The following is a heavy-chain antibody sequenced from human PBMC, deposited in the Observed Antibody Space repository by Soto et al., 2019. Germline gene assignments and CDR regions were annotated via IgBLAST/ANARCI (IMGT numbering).Heavy chain of an antibody. V-gene: IGHV1-58*01. Sequence: SVKVSCKASGFTFTSSAVQWVRQARGQRLEWKGRIVVGSGNTNYAQKFQERVTITRDMSTSTAYMELSSLRSEDTAVYYCAADLVYYYDSSGLGQFDAFDIWGQGTMVTVSS. D-gene: IGHD3-22*01. J-gene: IGHJ3*02. CDR1: GFTFTSSA. CDR2: IVVGSGNT. CDR3: AADLVYYYDSSGLGQFDAFDI.